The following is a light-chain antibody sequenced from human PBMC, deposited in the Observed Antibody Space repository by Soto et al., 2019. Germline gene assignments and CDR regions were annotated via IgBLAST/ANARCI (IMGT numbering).Light chain of an antibody. CDR1: HSDVGGYDR. CDR3: TSFTSTNTGV. J-gene: IGLJ3*02. CDR2: EVS. Sequence: QSALTQPASVSASPGQSITISCTATHSDVGGYDRVSWSQQHPGKPPKLIIFEVSYRPSGVSNRFSGSKSGNTASLTISGLQPEDEADYYCTSFTSTNTGVFGGGTKLTAL. V-gene: IGLV2-14*01.